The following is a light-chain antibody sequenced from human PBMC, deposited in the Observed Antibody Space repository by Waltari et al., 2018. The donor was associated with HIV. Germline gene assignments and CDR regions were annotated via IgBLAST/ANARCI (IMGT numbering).Light chain of an antibody. CDR2: EVP. CDR1: TSDVGGYFF. J-gene: IGLJ3*02. CDR3: SSYTSSSTLV. Sequence: QSALTQPVSVSGSPGQSITIPCSGTTSDVGGYFFVSWYQQHPGKTPKLIIYEVPNRPSGVPDRFSGSRSGTTASLSITGLQTEDEADYYCSSYTSSSTLVFGGGTKVTVL. V-gene: IGLV2-14*03.